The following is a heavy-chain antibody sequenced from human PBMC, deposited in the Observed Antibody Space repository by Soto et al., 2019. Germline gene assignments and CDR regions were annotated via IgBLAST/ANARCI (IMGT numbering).Heavy chain of an antibody. J-gene: IGHJ6*03. V-gene: IGHV4-59*01. Sequence: QVQLQESGPGLVKPSETLSLTCTVSGGSISSYYWSWIRQPPGKGLEWIGYIYYSGSPNYNPSLKSRVSISLDTSKKQFSLNLSSVTAADTAVYYCAASISGTRIFYYYYYMDVWGKGTTVTVSS. CDR1: GGSISSYY. CDR2: IYYSGSP. CDR3: AASISGTRIFYYYYYMDV. D-gene: IGHD1-7*01.